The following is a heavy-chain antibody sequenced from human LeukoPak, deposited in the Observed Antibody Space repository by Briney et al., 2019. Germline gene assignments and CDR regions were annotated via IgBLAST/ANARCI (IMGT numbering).Heavy chain of an antibody. CDR1: GYTFTGYY. D-gene: IGHD5-12*01. CDR3: AMNIVAPSSFDD. Sequence: ASAKVSCKASGYTFTGYYIHWLRQAPGQGLEWMGWISPNSGGTNYAQNFQGRVTMTGDTSISTAYMELSRLRSDDTAVYYCAMNIVAPSSFDDWGQGTLVTVSS. J-gene: IGHJ4*02. CDR2: ISPNSGGT. V-gene: IGHV1-2*02.